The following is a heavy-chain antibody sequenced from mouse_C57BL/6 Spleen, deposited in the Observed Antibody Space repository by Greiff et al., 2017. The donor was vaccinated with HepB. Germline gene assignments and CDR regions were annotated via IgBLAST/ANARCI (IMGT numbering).Heavy chain of an antibody. CDR3: ERDDYDYYAMDY. CDR2: ISYDGSN. D-gene: IGHD2-4*01. V-gene: IGHV3-6*01. CDR1: GYSITSGYY. J-gene: IGHJ4*01. Sequence: VQLQQSGPGLVKPSQSLSLTCSVTGYSITSGYYWNWIRQFPGNKLEWMGYISYDGSNNYNPSLKNRISITRDTSKNPFFLKLNSVTTEDTATYYCERDDYDYYAMDYWGQGTSVTVSS.